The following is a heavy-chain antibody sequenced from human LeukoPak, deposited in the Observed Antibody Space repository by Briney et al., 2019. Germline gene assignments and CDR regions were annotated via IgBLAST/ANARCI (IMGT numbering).Heavy chain of an antibody. V-gene: IGHV1-2*02. CDR3: ARGSSTSRIAVAGTRYYFDY. J-gene: IGHJ4*02. CDR1: GYTFTGYY. D-gene: IGHD6-19*01. CDR2: INPNSGGT. Sequence: ASVKVSCKASGYTFTGYYMHWVRQAPGQGLEWMGWINPNSGGTSYAQKFQGRVTMTRDTSISTAYMELSRLRSDDTAVYYCARGSSTSRIAVAGTRYYFDYWGQGTLVTVSS.